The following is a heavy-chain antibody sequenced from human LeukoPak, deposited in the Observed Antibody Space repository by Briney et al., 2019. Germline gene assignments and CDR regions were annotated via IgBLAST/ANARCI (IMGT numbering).Heavy chain of an antibody. CDR3: ARDLTIFGVAQYYFDY. CDR1: GYTFTCYY. D-gene: IGHD3-3*01. Sequence: GASVKVSCKASGYTFTCYYMHWVRQPPGQGLERMGWINPNSGGTNYAQKFQGRVTMTRDTSISTAYMELSRLRSDDTAGYYCARDLTIFGVAQYYFDYWGQGTLVTVSA. J-gene: IGHJ4*02. CDR2: INPNSGGT. V-gene: IGHV1-2*02.